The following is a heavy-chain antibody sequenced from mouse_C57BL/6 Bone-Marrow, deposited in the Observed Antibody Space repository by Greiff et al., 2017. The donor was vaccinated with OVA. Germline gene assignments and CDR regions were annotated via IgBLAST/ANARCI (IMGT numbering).Heavy chain of an antibody. CDR3: ARYRGSSYLDY. V-gene: IGHV7-3*01. CDR2: IRNKANGYTT. Sequence: EVKLMESGGGLVQPGGSLSLSCAASGFPFTDYYMSWVRQPPGKALEWLGFIRNKANGYTTEYSASVKGRFTISRDNSQSILYLQMNALRAEDSATYYCARYRGSSYLDYWGQGTTLTVSS. J-gene: IGHJ2*01. CDR1: GFPFTDYY. D-gene: IGHD1-1*01.